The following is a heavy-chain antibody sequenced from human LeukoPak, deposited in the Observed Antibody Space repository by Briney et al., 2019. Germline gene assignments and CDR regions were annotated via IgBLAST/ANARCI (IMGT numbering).Heavy chain of an antibody. Sequence: RGESLKISCKGSGYSFTSYWIGWVRQMPGKGLEWMGIIYPGDSDTRYSPSFQGQVTISADKSISTAYLQWSSLKASDTAMYYCARLAKEWLRFGYYYYYYMDVWGKGTTVTVSS. D-gene: IGHD5-12*01. CDR1: GYSFTSYW. V-gene: IGHV5-51*01. CDR2: IYPGDSDT. J-gene: IGHJ6*03. CDR3: ARLAKEWLRFGYYYYYYMDV.